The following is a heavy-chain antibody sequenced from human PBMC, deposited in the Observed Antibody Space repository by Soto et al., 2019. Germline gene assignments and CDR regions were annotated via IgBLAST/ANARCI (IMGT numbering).Heavy chain of an antibody. CDR2: IYPGDSDT. V-gene: IGHV5-51*01. D-gene: IGHD5-18*01. CDR1: GYSFTSYW. CDR3: ARHESWGGYFYCHIHYSYSYMDV. Sequence: PGESLKISCKGSGYSFTSYWIGWVRQMPGKSLKWMGIIYPGDSDTRYSPSFQGQVTISADKSISTAYLQWSSLKASDTAMYYCARHESWGGYFYCHIHYSYSYMDVCDTGTTV. J-gene: IGHJ6*03.